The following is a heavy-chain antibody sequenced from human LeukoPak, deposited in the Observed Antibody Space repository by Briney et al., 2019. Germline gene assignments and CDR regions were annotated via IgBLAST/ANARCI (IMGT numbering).Heavy chain of an antibody. CDR3: ARIDWVFDY. CDR1: GYSITSGYH. D-gene: IGHD3-9*01. J-gene: IGHJ4*02. CDR2: IHHSGST. V-gene: IGHV4-38-2*02. Sequence: PSETLSLTCSVSGYSITSGYHWGWIRQPPGKGLEGIGGIHHSGSTYYNTSLRSRVTISVDTSKNQFYLKLSSVTAADTAVYYCARIDWVFDYWGKGTLVTVSS.